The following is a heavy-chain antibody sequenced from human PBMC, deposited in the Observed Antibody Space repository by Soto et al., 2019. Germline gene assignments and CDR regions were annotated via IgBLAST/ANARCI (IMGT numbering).Heavy chain of an antibody. CDR2: ISWDGGST. Sequence: HPGWSLRLSCAASGFTFDDYAMHWVRQAPGKGLEWVSLISWDGGSTYYADSVKGRFTISRDNSKNSLYLQMNSLRAEDTALYYSAKDLGVARSSSYYYYGIDVWGQGTKVTVS. D-gene: IGHD6-19*01. J-gene: IGHJ6*02. V-gene: IGHV3-43D*04. CDR1: GFTFDDYA. CDR3: AKDLGVARSSSYYYYGIDV.